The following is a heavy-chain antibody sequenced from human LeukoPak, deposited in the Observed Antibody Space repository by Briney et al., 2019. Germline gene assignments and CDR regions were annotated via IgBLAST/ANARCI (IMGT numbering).Heavy chain of an antibody. CDR2: INHSGST. V-gene: IGHV4-34*01. Sequence: PSETLSLTCAVYGGSFSGYYWSWIRQPPGKGLEWIGEINHSGSTNYSPSLKRRVTISVDTSKNQFSLKLSSVTAADTAVYYCAREAHNLWSGYYRYWGQGTLVTVSS. CDR3: AREAHNLWSGYYRY. D-gene: IGHD3-3*01. J-gene: IGHJ4*02. CDR1: GGSFSGYY.